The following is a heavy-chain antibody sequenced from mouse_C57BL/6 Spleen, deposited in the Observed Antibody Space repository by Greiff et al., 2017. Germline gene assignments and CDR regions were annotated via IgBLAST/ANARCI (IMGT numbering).Heavy chain of an antibody. CDR2: IDPNSGGT. CDR1: GYTFTSYW. D-gene: IGHD2-1*01. J-gene: IGHJ4*01. Sequence: QVQLQQPGAELVKPGASVKLSCKASGYTFTSYWMHWVKQRPGRGPEWIGRIDPNSGGTKYNEKFKSKATLTVDKPSSTAYMQLSSLTSEDSAVYYCARVLWGNYGECYAMDYWGQATSVTVSS. V-gene: IGHV1-72*01. CDR3: ARVLWGNYGECYAMDY.